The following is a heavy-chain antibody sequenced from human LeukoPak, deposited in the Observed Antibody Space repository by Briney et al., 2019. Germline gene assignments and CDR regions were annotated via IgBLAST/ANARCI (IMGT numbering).Heavy chain of an antibody. J-gene: IGHJ4*02. CDR3: ARAASMWGFFDY. D-gene: IGHD2/OR15-2a*01. V-gene: IGHV3-7*04. CDR2: IKQDGSEE. CDR1: GFTFSSYC. Sequence: GGSLRLSCAASGFTFSSYCMSWVRQAPGKGLEWVANIKQDGSEEYYVDSVKGRFTISRDNAKNSLYLHLNTLRVEDTAVYYCARAASMWGFFDYWGQGTLVTVSS.